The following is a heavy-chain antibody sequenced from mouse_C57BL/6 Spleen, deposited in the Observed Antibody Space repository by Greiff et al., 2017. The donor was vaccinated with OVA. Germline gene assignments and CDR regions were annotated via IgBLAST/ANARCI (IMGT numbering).Heavy chain of an antibody. V-gene: IGHV3-6*01. CDR3: ATLLLPHAMDY. CDR1: GYSITSGYY. Sequence: EVQLQQSGPGLVKPSQSLSLTCSVTGYSITSGYYWNWIRQFPGNKLEWMGYISYDGSNNYNPSLKNRISITRDTSKNQFFLKLNSVTTEDTATYYCATLLLPHAMDYWGQGTSVTVSS. CDR2: ISYDGSN. D-gene: IGHD1-1*01. J-gene: IGHJ4*01.